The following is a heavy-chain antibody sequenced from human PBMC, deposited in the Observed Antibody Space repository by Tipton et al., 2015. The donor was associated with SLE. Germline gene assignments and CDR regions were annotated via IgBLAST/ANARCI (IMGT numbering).Heavy chain of an antibody. CDR2: MNPDSGTT. V-gene: IGHV1-8*02. CDR1: GYTFTAYD. D-gene: IGHD5-18*01. Sequence: QSGAEVKKPGASVKVSCKASGYTFTAYDINWVRQAPGQGLEWMGWMNPDSGTTGYAQKFQGRVTMTRDTSKNTAYMELSSLRSDDTAVYFCARCPIGYTLDYWAQGTLVTVSS. CDR3: ARCPIGYTLDY. J-gene: IGHJ4*02.